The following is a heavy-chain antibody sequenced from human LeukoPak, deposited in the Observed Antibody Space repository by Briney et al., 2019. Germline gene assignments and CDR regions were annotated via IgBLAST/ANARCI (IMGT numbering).Heavy chain of an antibody. CDR2: VIPLFGTS. J-gene: IGHJ6*03. CDR1: GGTFGSYA. D-gene: IGHD1-26*01. V-gene: IGHV1-69*06. Sequence: SVKVSCKASGGTFGSYAISWVRQAPGQGLEWMEGVIPLFGTSNYAQKFQGRVTITADKSTRTAYMELGSLRSEDTAVYYCACQIEVGATHRGYHYYMTSGAKGARSPSP. CDR3: ACQIEVGATHRGYHYYMTS.